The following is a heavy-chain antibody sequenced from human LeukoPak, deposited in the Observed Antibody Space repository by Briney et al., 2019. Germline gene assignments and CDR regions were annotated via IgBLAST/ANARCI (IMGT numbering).Heavy chain of an antibody. Sequence: KPSETLSLTCAVSGGSISSSNWWSWVRQPPGKGLEWIGEIYHSGSTNYNPSLKSRVTISVDTSKNQFSLKLSSVTAADTAVYYCARELLWFGELSYYFDYWGQGTLVTVSS. D-gene: IGHD3-10*01. CDR1: GGSISSSNW. J-gene: IGHJ4*02. V-gene: IGHV4-4*02. CDR3: ARELLWFGELSYYFDY. CDR2: IYHSGST.